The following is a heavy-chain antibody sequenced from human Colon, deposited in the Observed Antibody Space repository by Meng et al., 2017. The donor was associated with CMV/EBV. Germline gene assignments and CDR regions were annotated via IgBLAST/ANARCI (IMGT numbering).Heavy chain of an antibody. CDR1: GGSFTGYY. CDR3: ARHPYYDFWSGYYFTYLDY. D-gene: IGHD3-3*01. J-gene: IGHJ4*02. V-gene: IGHV4-34*01. Sequence: GSLSLSCAVYGGSFTGYYWTWIRQPPGKGMEWIGCIYQSGSTYYNPSLKSRVTMSVDTSKNQISLTLSSGTAADTAVYYCARHPYYDFWSGYYFTYLDYWGQGTLVTVSS. CDR2: IYQSGST.